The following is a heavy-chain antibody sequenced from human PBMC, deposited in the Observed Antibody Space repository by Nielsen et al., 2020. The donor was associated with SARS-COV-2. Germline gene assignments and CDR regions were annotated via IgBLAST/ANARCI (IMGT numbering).Heavy chain of an antibody. J-gene: IGHJ4*02. CDR1: GFTFSSYA. CDR2: ISGSGGST. V-gene: IGHV3-23*01. Sequence: GESLKISCAASGFTFSSYAMSWVRQAPGKGLEWVSAISGSGGSTYYAVSVKGRFTISRDNSKNTLYLQMNSLRAEDTAVYYCAKVNPVAGWVDYWGQGTLVTVSS. D-gene: IGHD6-19*01. CDR3: AKVNPVAGWVDY.